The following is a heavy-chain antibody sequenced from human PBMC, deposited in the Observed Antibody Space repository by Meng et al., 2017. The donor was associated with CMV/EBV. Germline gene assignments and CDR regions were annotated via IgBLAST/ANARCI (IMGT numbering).Heavy chain of an antibody. V-gene: IGHV3-72*01. Sequence: SLKISCAASGIIFSDHYMDWVRQAPGKGLEWVGRTRNKANSYTTEYAASVKGSFTISRDDSKSSLYLQMNSLKTEDTAVYYCTTAHNGNRPTFDYWGQGTLVTVSS. CDR3: TTAHNGNRPTFDY. D-gene: IGHD2-8*01. J-gene: IGHJ4*02. CDR2: TRNKANSYTT. CDR1: GIIFSDHY.